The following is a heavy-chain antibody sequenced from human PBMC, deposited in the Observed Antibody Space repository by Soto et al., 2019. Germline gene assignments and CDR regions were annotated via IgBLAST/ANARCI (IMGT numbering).Heavy chain of an antibody. CDR3: ARALVVVVPAAMPGAFDI. CDR1: GFTFSSYG. CDR2: IWYDGSNK. Sequence: GGSLRLSCAASGFTFSSYGMHWVRQAPGKGLEWVAVIWYDGSNKYYADSVKGRFTISRDNSKNTLYLQMNSLRAEDTAVYYCARALVVVVPAAMPGAFDIWGQGTMVTVSS. V-gene: IGHV3-33*01. J-gene: IGHJ3*02. D-gene: IGHD2-2*01.